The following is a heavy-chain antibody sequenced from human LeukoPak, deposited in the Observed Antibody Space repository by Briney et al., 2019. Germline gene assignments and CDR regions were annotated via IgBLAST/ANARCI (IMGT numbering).Heavy chain of an antibody. J-gene: IGHJ4*02. CDR2: ISSSGGTI. D-gene: IGHD5-18*01. Sequence: GGSLRLSCAASGFTFSTYSMDWVRQAPGKGLEWVSYISSSGGTISYADSVEGRFTTSRDNARNSLYLQMNSLRAEDTAVYYCARTYSLDHWGQGTLVTVSS. V-gene: IGHV3-48*04. CDR1: GFTFSTYS. CDR3: ARTYSLDH.